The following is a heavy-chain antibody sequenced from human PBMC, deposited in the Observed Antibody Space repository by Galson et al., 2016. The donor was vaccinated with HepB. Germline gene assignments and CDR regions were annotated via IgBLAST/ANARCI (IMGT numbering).Heavy chain of an antibody. CDR2: IYTIGST. Sequence: TLSLTCTVSGGSISSGTYYWSWIRQPAGKGLEWIGRIYTIGSTNFNPSLKRRVTISVDTSKNQFSLKLSSVTAADTAVYYCASFHQGPIGFPPGALLQEHLWG. CDR3: ASFHQGPIGFPPGALLQEHL. CDR1: GGSISSGTYY. D-gene: IGHD1-26*01. V-gene: IGHV4-61*02. J-gene: IGHJ6*01.